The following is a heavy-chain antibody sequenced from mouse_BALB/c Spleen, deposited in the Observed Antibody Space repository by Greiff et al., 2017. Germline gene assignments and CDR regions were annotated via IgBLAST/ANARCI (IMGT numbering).Heavy chain of an antibody. CDR3: ARWHYYGYYFDY. D-gene: IGHD1-2*01. Sequence: EVQRVESGPELVKPGASVKISCKASGYSFTGYFMNWVKQSHGKSLEWIGRINPYNGGTIYNQKFKGKATLTVDKSSSTAYMELRSLTSEDTAVYYCARWHYYGYYFDYWGQGTTLTVSS. J-gene: IGHJ2*01. CDR1: GYSFTGYF. CDR2: INPYNGGT. V-gene: IGHV1-20*01.